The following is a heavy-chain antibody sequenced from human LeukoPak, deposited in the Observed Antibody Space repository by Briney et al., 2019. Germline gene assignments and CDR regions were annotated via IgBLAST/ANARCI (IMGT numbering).Heavy chain of an antibody. J-gene: IGHJ4*02. CDR2: IVVGSGNT. CDR1: RFTFTSSA. Sequence: SVKVTCKASRFTFTSSAMQWVRQARGQRLEWIGWIVVGSGNTNYAQKFQERVTIARDMSTSTAYMELSSLRSEDTAVYYCAARGTWRVDDYWGQGTLVTVS. CDR3: AARGTWRVDDY. D-gene: IGHD1-7*01. V-gene: IGHV1-58*02.